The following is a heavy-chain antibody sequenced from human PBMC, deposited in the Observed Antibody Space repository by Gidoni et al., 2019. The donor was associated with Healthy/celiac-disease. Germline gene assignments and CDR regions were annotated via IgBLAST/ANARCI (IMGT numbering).Heavy chain of an antibody. D-gene: IGHD4-17*01. CDR3: ARDLHLGYGDIRGY. J-gene: IGHJ4*02. CDR1: AFTFSSYS. V-gene: IGHV3-21*01. Sequence: EVPLVESGGGLVKPGGSLRLSCAASAFTFSSYSMNWVRQAPGKGLEWVSSISSSSSYIYYADSVKGRFTISRDNAKNSLYLQMNSLRAEDTAVYYCARDLHLGYGDIRGYWGQGTLVTVSS. CDR2: ISSSSSYI.